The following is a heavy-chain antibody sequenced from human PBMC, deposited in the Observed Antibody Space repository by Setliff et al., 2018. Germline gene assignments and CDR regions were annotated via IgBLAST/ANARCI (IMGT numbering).Heavy chain of an antibody. V-gene: IGHV4-39*01. CDR3: ARLPGYCNGGNCYGYYTFDI. D-gene: IGHD2-15*01. CDR1: GGSISSGGYY. Sequence: SETLSLTCTVSGGSISSGGYYWSWIRQPPGKGLEWIGSINYGGITYYSPSLKSRVIVSVDTSKNQFSLKLSSVTAADTAVYYCARLPGYCNGGNCYGYYTFDIWGQGTMVTVSS. J-gene: IGHJ3*02. CDR2: INYGGIT.